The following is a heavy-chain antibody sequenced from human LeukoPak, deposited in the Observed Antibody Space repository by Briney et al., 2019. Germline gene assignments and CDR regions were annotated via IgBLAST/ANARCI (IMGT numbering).Heavy chain of an antibody. CDR3: ASAFQLVYFDY. D-gene: IGHD6-13*01. V-gene: IGHV3-21*01. CDR2: ISSSSSYI. Sequence: GGSLRLSCAASGFTFSSYSMNWVRQAPGKGLEWVSYISSSSSYIYYADSVKGRFTISRDNAKNSLYLQMNSLRAEDTAVYYCASAFQLVYFDYWGQGTLVTVSS. J-gene: IGHJ4*02. CDR1: GFTFSSYS.